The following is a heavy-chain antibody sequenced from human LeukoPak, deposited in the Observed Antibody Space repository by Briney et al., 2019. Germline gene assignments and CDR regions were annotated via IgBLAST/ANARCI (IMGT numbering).Heavy chain of an antibody. CDR1: GFIFSNYW. Sequence: GGSLRLSCTVSGFIFSNYWMNWVRQAPGKGLEWVANIKPDGSEKYYVDSVKGRFIISRDNAKNSVFLQLNSLRAEDTALYYCAPLIGGQGILVTVSS. CDR2: IKPDGSEK. V-gene: IGHV3-7*01. CDR3: APLI. D-gene: IGHD2/OR15-2a*01. J-gene: IGHJ4*02.